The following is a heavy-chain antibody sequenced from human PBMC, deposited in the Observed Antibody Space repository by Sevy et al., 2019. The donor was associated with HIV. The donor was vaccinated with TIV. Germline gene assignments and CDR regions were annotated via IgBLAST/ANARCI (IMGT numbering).Heavy chain of an antibody. CDR1: GFTFSSNS. CDR2: ISSSGSYI. CDR3: ASLSLAVAGDNFDC. D-gene: IGHD6-19*01. V-gene: IGHV3-21*01. Sequence: GGSLRLSCAASGFTFSSNSMNWVRQAPGKGLEWVSSISSSGSYIYDEDSVKGRFTISRDNAKNSLYLQMNSLRAEDTAVYYRASLSLAVAGDNFDCWGQGTLVTVSS. J-gene: IGHJ4*02.